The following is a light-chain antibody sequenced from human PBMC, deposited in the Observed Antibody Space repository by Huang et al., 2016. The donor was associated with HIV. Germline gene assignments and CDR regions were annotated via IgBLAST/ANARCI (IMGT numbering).Light chain of an antibody. CDR1: QNVNIY. V-gene: IGKV3-11*01. CDR2: DAP. J-gene: IGKJ4*01. CDR3: QHRSNWPPLT. Sequence: EIVLTQSPATLSLSPGERATLSCRASQNVNIYLAWYQHKPGQAPRLLIYDAPNMATGIPARFSGSGSGTDFTLTISSLEPEDFAVYYCQHRSNWPPLTFGGGTKVEIK.